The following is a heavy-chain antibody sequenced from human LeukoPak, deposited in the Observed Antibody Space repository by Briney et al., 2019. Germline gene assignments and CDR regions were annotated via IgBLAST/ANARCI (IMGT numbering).Heavy chain of an antibody. CDR3: ARGLAGRYCSGGSCYFNWFDP. J-gene: IGHJ5*02. D-gene: IGHD2-15*01. Sequence: SETLSLTCAVYGGSFSGYYWSWIRQPPGKGLEWIGEINHSGSTNYNPSLKSRVTISVDTSKNQSSLKLSSVTAADTAVYYCARGLAGRYCSGGSCYFNWFDPWGQGTLVTVSS. CDR2: INHSGST. CDR1: GGSFSGYY. V-gene: IGHV4-34*01.